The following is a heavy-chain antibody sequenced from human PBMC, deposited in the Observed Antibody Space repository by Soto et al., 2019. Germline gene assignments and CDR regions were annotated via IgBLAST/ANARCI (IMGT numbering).Heavy chain of an antibody. CDR2: ISYDGTNE. J-gene: IGHJ4*02. V-gene: IGHV3-30-3*01. D-gene: IGHD3-22*01. CDR1: GFTFSSYA. Sequence: QVQLVESGGGVVQPGRSLRLSCAASGFTFSSYAMHWVRQAPGKGLEWVAVISYDGTNEDYADSVKGRFTIYRDNSKNTLYRQMNSLRADDTAGYYCARSHDSSSYYTYWGQGTLVTVSS. CDR3: ARSHDSSSYYTY.